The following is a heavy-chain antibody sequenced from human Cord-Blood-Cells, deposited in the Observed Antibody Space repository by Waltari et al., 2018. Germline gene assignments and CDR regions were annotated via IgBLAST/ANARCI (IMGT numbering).Heavy chain of an antibody. CDR1: GYTVTSDG. D-gene: IGHD3-10*01. CDR3: ARVDYYGSGSYDY. V-gene: IGHV1-18*01. J-gene: IGHJ4*02. Sequence: ALLVPSAAEVKKPGASVKGSCKASGYTVTSDGIRWVRQAPGQGLEWMRWISAYNGNTNYAQKLQGRVTMTTDTSTSTAYMELRSLRSDDTAVYYCARVDYYGSGSYDYWGQGTLVTVSS. CDR2: ISAYNGNT.